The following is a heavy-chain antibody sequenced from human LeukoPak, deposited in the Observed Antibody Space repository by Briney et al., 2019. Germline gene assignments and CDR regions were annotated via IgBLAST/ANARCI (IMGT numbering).Heavy chain of an antibody. V-gene: IGHV4-34*01. CDR2: INHSGST. D-gene: IGHD3-3*01. CDR1: GGSFSGYY. Sequence: SETLSLTCAVYGGSFSGYYWSWICQPPGKGLEWIGEINHSGSTNYNPSLKSRVTISVDTSKNQFSLKLSSVTAADTAVYYCARGAIGYYDFWSGYSARNWFDPWGQGTLVTVSS. CDR3: ARGAIGYYDFWSGYSARNWFDP. J-gene: IGHJ5*02.